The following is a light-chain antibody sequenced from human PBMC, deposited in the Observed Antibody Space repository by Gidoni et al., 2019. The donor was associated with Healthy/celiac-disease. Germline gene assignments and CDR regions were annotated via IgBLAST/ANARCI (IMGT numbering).Light chain of an antibody. Sequence: DIVMTQSPDSLAVSLGERATINCKSSQSVLYSSNNKNYLAWYQQKPGQPPKLLIYWASTRASGVPDRFSGSGSGTDFTLTISSLQAEDVAVYYCQQYYSTGKTFGQGTKVEIK. V-gene: IGKV4-1*01. J-gene: IGKJ1*01. CDR1: QSVLYSSNNKNY. CDR3: QQYYSTGKT. CDR2: WAS.